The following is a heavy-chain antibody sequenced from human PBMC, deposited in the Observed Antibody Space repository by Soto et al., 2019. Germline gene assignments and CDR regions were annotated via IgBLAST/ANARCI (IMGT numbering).Heavy chain of an antibody. V-gene: IGHV3-53*01. CDR2: IYTPGST. CDR3: ARDGPYYYDSSGSDDAFDI. D-gene: IGHD3-22*01. CDR1: GFTVSRSY. J-gene: IGHJ3*02. Sequence: GGSLRLSCAASGFTVSRSYMSWVRQSPGKGLEWVSTIYTPGSTYYADSVKGRFTISRDNAKNSLYLQMNSLRDEDTAVYYCARDGPYYYDSSGSDDAFDIWGQGTMVTVSS.